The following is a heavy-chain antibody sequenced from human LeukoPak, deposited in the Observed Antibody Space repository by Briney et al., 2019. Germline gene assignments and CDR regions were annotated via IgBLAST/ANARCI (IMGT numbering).Heavy chain of an antibody. CDR3: ATDSSPGTVTGGGWFDP. CDR2: IYYSGST. D-gene: IGHD4-17*01. V-gene: IGHV4-59*01. J-gene: IGHJ5*02. Sequence: PSETLSLTCTVSGGSISSYYWSWSRQPPGKGLEWSGYIYYSGSTNYNPSLKSRVTISVDTSKNQFSLKLTSVTAADTAVYYCATDSSPGTVTGGGWFDPWGQGTLVTVSS. CDR1: GGSISSYY.